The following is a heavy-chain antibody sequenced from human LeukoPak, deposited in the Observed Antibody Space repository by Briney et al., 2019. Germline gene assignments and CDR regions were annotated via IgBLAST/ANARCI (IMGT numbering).Heavy chain of an antibody. CDR1: GGTFRSYA. Sequence: ASVKVSCKASGGTFRSYAISWVRQAPGQGLEWMGGIIPIFGTANYAQKFQGRVTITADESTSTAYMELSSLRSEGTAVYYCAREDILTGYIGYWGQGTLVTVSS. CDR3: AREDILTGYIGY. CDR2: IIPIFGTA. D-gene: IGHD3-9*01. J-gene: IGHJ4*02. V-gene: IGHV1-69*01.